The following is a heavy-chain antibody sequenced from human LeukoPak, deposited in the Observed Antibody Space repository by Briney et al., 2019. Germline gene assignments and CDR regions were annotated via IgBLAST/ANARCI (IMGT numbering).Heavy chain of an antibody. CDR2: VSDGGSHK. J-gene: IGHJ4*02. CDR3: STHTSVPGYHFDY. Sequence: PGTSLRLSCAASGFTFDSYNMRWVRQAPGKGLEWVALVSDGGSHKYYIDSVKGRFTISRDNSKNTQYLQMNSLRPDDTAVYYCSTHTSVPGYHFDYWGQGTLVTVSS. D-gene: IGHD1-1*01. CDR1: GFTFDSYN. V-gene: IGHV3-30-3*01.